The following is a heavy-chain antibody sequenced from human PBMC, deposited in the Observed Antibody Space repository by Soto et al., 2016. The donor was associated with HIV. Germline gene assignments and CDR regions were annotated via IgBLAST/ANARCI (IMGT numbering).Heavy chain of an antibody. J-gene: IGHJ6*02. CDR3: ARDLSRWEPHYYFNLGMDV. D-gene: IGHD1-26*01. V-gene: IGHV3-21*01. Sequence: EVQLVESGGGLVKPGGSLRLSCVISGFTFSNYGMNWVRQTPGKGLEWVSSISGSGNYIFYADSLKGRFTISRDNAQNSLYLQMNSLTAEDTAVYYCARDLSRWEPHYYFNLGMDVWGLGTTVTVSS. CDR1: GFTFSNYG. CDR2: ISGSGNYI.